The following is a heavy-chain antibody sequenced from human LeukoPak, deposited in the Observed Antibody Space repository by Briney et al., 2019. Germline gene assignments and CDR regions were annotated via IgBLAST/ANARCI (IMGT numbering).Heavy chain of an antibody. V-gene: IGHV3-30*18. J-gene: IGHJ4*02. CDR1: GFTFQTFG. CDR2: ISFDGSYK. D-gene: IGHD6-13*01. CDR3: AKVGSNWDFDY. Sequence: PGGSLRLSCAVSGFTFQTFGMHWVRQTPGKGLEWVALISFDGSYKYYADSVKGRFTISRDNSKNTLSLQMNSLRAEDTAVYYCAKVGSNWDFDYWGQGTLVTVSS.